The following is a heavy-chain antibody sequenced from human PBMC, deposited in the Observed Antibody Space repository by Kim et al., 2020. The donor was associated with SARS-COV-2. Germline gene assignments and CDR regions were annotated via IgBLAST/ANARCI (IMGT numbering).Heavy chain of an antibody. V-gene: IGHV4-39*07. CDR2: IYYSGST. CDR1: GGSISSSSYY. CDR3: ARDADPFDWLTPFDY. D-gene: IGHD3-9*01. Sequence: SETLSLTCTVSGGSISSSSYYWGWIRQPPGKGLEWIGNIYYSGSTYYNPSLKSRVTISVDTSKNQFSLKLSSVTAADTAVYYCARDADPFDWLTPFDYWGQGTLVTVSS. J-gene: IGHJ4*02.